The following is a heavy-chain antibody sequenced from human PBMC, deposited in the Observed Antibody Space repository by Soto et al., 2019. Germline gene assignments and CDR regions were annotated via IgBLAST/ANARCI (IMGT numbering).Heavy chain of an antibody. Sequence: RLSCAVSGFTFSSYAMSWVRQAPGKGLEWVSAISGSGGSTYYADSVKGRFTISRDNSKNTLYLQMNSLRAEDTAVYYCAKESRIVGVSLFDYWGQGXLVTVYS. CDR1: GFTFSSYA. CDR2: ISGSGGST. CDR3: AKESRIVGVSLFDY. D-gene: IGHD1-26*01. V-gene: IGHV3-23*01. J-gene: IGHJ4*02.